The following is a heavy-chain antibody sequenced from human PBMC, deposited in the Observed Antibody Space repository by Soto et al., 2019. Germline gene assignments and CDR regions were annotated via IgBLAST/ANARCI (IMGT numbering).Heavy chain of an antibody. J-gene: IGHJ6*02. CDR1: GGTFSSYA. Sequence: SVKVSCKASGGTFSSYAISWVRQAPGQGLEWMGGIIPIFGTANYAQKFQGRVTITADESTSTAYMELSSLRSEDTAVYYCARVRCGGDCYRYYYYYGMDVWGQGTTVTVSS. V-gene: IGHV1-69*13. D-gene: IGHD2-21*02. CDR2: IIPIFGTA. CDR3: ARVRCGGDCYRYYYYYGMDV.